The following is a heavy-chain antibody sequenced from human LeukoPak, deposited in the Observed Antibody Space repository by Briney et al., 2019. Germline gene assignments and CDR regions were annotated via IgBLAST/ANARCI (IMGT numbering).Heavy chain of an antibody. J-gene: IGHJ4*02. V-gene: IGHV1-8*01. CDR2: MNPNSGNT. Sequence: ASVKVSCKASGYTFTSYDINWVRQATGQGLEWMGWMNPNSGNTGYAQKFQGRVTMTRDTSTSTVYMELSSLRSEDTAVYYCARGWDWDSGSCFDYWGQGTLVTVSS. D-gene: IGHD6-13*01. CDR3: ARGWDWDSGSCFDY. CDR1: GYTFTSYD.